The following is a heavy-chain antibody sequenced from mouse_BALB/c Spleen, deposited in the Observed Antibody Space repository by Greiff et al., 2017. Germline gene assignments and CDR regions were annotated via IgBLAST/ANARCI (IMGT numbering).Heavy chain of an antibody. V-gene: IGHV1-7*01. D-gene: IGHD1-1*01. CDR3: ARYGTVVPRGATTARHYFDY. CDR1: GYTFTSYW. Sequence: VQLQQSGAELAKPGASVKMSCKASGYTFTSYWMHWVKQRPGQGLEWIGYINPSTGYTEYNQKFKDKATLTADKSSSTAYMQLSSLTSEDSAVYYCARYGTVVPRGATTARHYFDYWGQGTTLTVSS. CDR2: INPSTGYT. J-gene: IGHJ2*01.